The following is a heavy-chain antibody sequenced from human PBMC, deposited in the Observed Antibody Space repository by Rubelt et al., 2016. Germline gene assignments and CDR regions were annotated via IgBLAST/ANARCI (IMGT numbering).Heavy chain of an antibody. CDR1: GGSFSGYY. CDR3: ARGRGLLDGDYVDY. V-gene: IGHV4-34*01. CDR2: INHSGST. J-gene: IGHJ4*02. D-gene: IGHD3/OR15-3a*01. Sequence: QVQLQQWGAGLLKPSETLSLTCAVYGGSFSGYYWTWIRQPPGKGLEWIGEINHSGSTNYNPSLKSRVTISIDTSKNQFSLKPSSVTAADTAVYYCARGRGLLDGDYVDYWGQGTLVTVSS.